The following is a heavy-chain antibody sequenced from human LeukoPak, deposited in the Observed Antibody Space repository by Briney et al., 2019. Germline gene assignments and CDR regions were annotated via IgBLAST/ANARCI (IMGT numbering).Heavy chain of an antibody. J-gene: IGHJ4*02. Sequence: ASVKVSCKASGYTFTGYYMHWVRQAPGQGLEWMGWINSNSGGTNYAQKFQGRVTMTRDTSISTAYMELSRLRSDDTAVYYCARLRRYYDILTGYSHNYFDYWGQGTLVTVSS. V-gene: IGHV1-2*02. D-gene: IGHD3-9*01. CDR2: INSNSGGT. CDR3: ARLRRYYDILTGYSHNYFDY. CDR1: GYTFTGYY.